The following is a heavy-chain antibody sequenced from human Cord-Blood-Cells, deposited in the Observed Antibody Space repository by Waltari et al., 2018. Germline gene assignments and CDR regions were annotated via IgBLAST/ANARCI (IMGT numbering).Heavy chain of an antibody. D-gene: IGHD6-19*01. Sequence: QVQLVQSGAEVKKPGASVKVSCKASGYTFTSYAMHWVRQAPGQRLEWMGWINAGNGNTKYSQKFQGRVTITRDTSASTAYMELSSLRSEDTAVYYCARDRTKTRQWLVSDFQHWGQGTLVTVSS. CDR3: ARDRTKTRQWLVSDFQH. V-gene: IGHV1-3*01. J-gene: IGHJ1*01. CDR2: INAGNGNT. CDR1: GYTFTSYA.